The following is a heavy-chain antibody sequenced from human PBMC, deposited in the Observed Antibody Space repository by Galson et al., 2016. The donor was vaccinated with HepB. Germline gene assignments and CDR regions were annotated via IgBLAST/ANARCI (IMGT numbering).Heavy chain of an antibody. J-gene: IGHJ6*02. CDR3: ARDPRKTRYQLLEVYNYYYAMDV. Sequence: SVKVSCKASGYTFTSYGISWVRRAPGQGLEWMGWINPYNGNTNYAQKLQGRLTMTTDTSTSTAYMELRSLRSDDTAVYYCARDPRKTRYQLLEVYNYYYAMDVWGQGTTVTVSS. V-gene: IGHV1-18*01. CDR2: INPYNGNT. D-gene: IGHD2-2*01. CDR1: GYTFTSYG.